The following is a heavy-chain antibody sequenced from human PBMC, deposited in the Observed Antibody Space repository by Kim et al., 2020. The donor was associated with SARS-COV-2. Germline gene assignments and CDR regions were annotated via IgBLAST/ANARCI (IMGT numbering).Heavy chain of an antibody. CDR3: ARDRSGVVYEGGFDP. D-gene: IGHD3-10*01. Sequence: ASVKVSCKASGYTFTGYYMHWVRQAPGQGLEWMGRINPNSGGTNYAQKFQGRVTMTRDTSISTAYMELSRLRSDDTAVYYCARDRSGVVYEGGFDPWGQGTLVTVSS. V-gene: IGHV1-2*06. J-gene: IGHJ5*02. CDR1: GYTFTGYY. CDR2: INPNSGGT.